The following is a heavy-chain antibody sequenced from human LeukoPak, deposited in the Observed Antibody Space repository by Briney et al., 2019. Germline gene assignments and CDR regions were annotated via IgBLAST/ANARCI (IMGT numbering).Heavy chain of an antibody. CDR2: IYSDGRT. Sequence: GGSLRLSCAASGFSVSSNYMNWVRQAPGKGPEWVSVIYSDGRTYYADSVKGRFTISRDNSKNTLYLQMNSLRAEDTAVYYCAKGREEWLLDYWGQGTLVTVSS. CDR1: GFSVSSNY. V-gene: IGHV3-66*01. J-gene: IGHJ4*02. CDR3: AKGREEWLLDY. D-gene: IGHD5-12*01.